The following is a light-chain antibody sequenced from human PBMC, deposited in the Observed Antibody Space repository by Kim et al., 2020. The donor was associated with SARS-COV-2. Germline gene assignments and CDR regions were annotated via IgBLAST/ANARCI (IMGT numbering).Light chain of an antibody. V-gene: IGLV2-14*03. CDR1: SSDVGGYNF. Sequence: SPGQSITISCTGTSSDVGGYNFVSWYQQHPGKAPKLMIYDVTNRPSGVSNRFSGSKSGNTASLTISGLQAEDEADYYCSSYTSSSTLPFGTGTKVT. CDR2: DVT. J-gene: IGLJ1*01. CDR3: SSYTSSSTLP.